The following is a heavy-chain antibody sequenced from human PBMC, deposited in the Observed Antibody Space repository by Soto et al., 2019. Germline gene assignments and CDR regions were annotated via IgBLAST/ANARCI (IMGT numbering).Heavy chain of an antibody. V-gene: IGHV3-30-3*01. CDR1: GFTFSSYA. CDR3: ARDSALLRYFDWAFDY. D-gene: IGHD3-9*01. J-gene: IGHJ4*02. Sequence: GGSLRLSCAASGFTFSSYAMHWVRQAPGKGLEWVAVISYDGSNKYYADSVKGRFTISRDNSKNTLYLQMNSLRAEDTAVYYWARDSALLRYFDWAFDYWGQGTLVTVSS. CDR2: ISYDGSNK.